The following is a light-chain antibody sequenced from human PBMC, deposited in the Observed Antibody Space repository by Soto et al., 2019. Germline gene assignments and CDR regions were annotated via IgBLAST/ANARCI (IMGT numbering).Light chain of an antibody. J-gene: IGKJ1*01. CDR1: QGIFSN. V-gene: IGKV3-15*01. CDR2: RAS. CDR3: QQYHNLWT. Sequence: IVLTQSPATLSVSPGERATLSCRASQGIFSNLAWFQQRHGQAPRLLIYRASTRATNIPARFSGSGSGTEFTLTISSLQSEVFALYYCQQYHNLWTFGQGTRVEIK.